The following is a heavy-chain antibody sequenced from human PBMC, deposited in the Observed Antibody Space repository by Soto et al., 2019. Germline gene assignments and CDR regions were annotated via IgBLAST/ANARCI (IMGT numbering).Heavy chain of an antibody. CDR1: GGSTSSYY. J-gene: IGHJ5*02. V-gene: IGHV4-59*01. CDR3: ARDLWWGSNGANWFDP. CDR2: NSYSGST. D-gene: IGHD2-8*01. Sequence: PSETLSLTCTVTGGSTSSYYWSWLRQPPGKGLEWIGYNSYSGSTDYNPSLKSRVTISVDTSKNQFSLKLSSATAADTAVYYCARDLWWGSNGANWFDPWGQGTLVTVSS.